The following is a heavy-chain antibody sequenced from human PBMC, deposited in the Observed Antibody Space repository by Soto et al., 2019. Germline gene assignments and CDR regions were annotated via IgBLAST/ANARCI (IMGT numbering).Heavy chain of an antibody. CDR2: IDHSGYT. J-gene: IGHJ5*02. V-gene: IGHV4-34*01. CDR3: AREGKAAPGAGRWWFDP. CDR1: GGSFSGYY. Sequence: NPSETLSLTCAVYGGSFSGYYWNWLRQPPGKGLEWIGEIDHSGYTNYNPSLKSRVTISVDTSKNQFSLRLTSVTAADTAVYYCAREGKAAPGAGRWWFDPWGQGTLVTVSS. D-gene: IGHD6-13*01.